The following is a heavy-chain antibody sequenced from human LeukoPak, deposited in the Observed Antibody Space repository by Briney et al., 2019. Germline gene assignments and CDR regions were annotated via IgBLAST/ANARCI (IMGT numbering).Heavy chain of an antibody. V-gene: IGHV4-38-2*02. J-gene: IGHJ4*02. Sequence: PSETLSLTCTVSGYSISSGYYWGWIRQSPGKGLEWIGSIYHSGSTYYNPSLKSRVTISVDTSKNQFSLKVSSVTAADTAVYYCAREYGGSSWNDYWGQGTLVTVSS. CDR3: AREYGGSSWNDY. CDR1: GYSISSGYY. CDR2: IYHSGST. D-gene: IGHD1-26*01.